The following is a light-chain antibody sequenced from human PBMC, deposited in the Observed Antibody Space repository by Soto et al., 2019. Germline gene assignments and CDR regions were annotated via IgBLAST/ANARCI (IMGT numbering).Light chain of an antibody. Sequence: DIQMTQSPSTLSASVGDRVTITCRASQSLNSELAWYQQKPGKAPKLLIYQASSLKGGVPSRFIGTGSVTEFTLTISSLQPDDSATYYCQQYNAYSLTFGGGTRVEIK. CDR3: QQYNAYSLT. J-gene: IGKJ4*01. V-gene: IGKV1-5*03. CDR1: QSLNSE. CDR2: QAS.